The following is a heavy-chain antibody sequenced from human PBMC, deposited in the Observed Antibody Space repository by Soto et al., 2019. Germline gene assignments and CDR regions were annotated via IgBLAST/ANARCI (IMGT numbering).Heavy chain of an antibody. Sequence: ASVKVSCKASGYTFTIYGMHWVLQAPGQRLECMGWINAGNGNTKYSQKFQGRVTITRDTSASTAYMELSSLRSEDTAVYYCARGLNVYYFDYWGQGTLVTVSS. D-gene: IGHD3-16*01. CDR1: GYTFTIYG. V-gene: IGHV1-3*01. CDR2: INAGNGNT. J-gene: IGHJ4*02. CDR3: ARGLNVYYFDY.